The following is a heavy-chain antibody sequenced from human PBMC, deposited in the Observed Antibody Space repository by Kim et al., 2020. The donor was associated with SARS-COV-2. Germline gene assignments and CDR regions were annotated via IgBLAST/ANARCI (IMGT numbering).Heavy chain of an antibody. D-gene: IGHD3-22*01. CDR3: ATPYYYDSSVYYVDAFDI. V-gene: IGHV4-39*01. Sequence: SETLSLTCTVSGGSISSSSYYWGWIRQPPGKGLEWIGSIYYSGRTYYNPSLKSRVTISVDTSKNQFSLKLSSVTAADTAVYYCATPYYYDSSVYYVDAFDIWGQGTMVTVSS. CDR1: GGSISSSSYY. CDR2: IYYSGRT. J-gene: IGHJ3*02.